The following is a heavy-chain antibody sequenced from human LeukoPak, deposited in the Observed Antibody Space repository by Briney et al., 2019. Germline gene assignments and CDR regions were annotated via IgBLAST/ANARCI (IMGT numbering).Heavy chain of an antibody. J-gene: IGHJ4*02. CDR1: GFTFSSYS. CDR2: ISSSSSYI. Sequence: GGPLRLSCAASGFTFSSYSMNWVRQAPGKGLEWVSSISSSSSYIYYADSVKGRFTISRDNAKNSLYLQMNSLRAEDTAVYYCAREAKTGSFDYWGQGTLVTVSS. D-gene: IGHD1-1*01. V-gene: IGHV3-21*01. CDR3: AREAKTGSFDY.